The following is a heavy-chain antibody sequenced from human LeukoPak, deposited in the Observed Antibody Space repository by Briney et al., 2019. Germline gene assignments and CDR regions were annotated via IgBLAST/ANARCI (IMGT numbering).Heavy chain of an antibody. CDR2: IYYSGST. CDR1: GGSISSSSYY. D-gene: IGHD4-17*01. CDR3: ARRKVGAYYYYMDV. V-gene: IGHV4-39*01. Sequence: NPSETLSLTCTVSGGSISSSSYYWGWIRQPPGKGLEWIGSIYYSGSTYYNPSLKSRVTISVDTSKNQFSLKLSSVTAADTAVYYCARRKVGAYYYYMDVWGKGTTVTVSS. J-gene: IGHJ6*03.